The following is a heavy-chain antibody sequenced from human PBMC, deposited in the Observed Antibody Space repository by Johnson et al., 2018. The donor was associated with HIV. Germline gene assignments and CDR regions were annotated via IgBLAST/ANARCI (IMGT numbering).Heavy chain of an antibody. Sequence: QVQLVESGGGLVQPGGSLRLSCAASGFTFSSHGMHWVRQAPGKGLEWVALISYYESNKYYADAVKGRFTISRANSKNTLYLQMNSLGPEDTAVYYCARDGRDLVTRGSFDIWGQGTVVTVSS. CDR2: ISYYESNK. V-gene: IGHV3-30*03. CDR3: ARDGRDLVTRGSFDI. D-gene: IGHD3-9*01. J-gene: IGHJ3*02. CDR1: GFTFSSHG.